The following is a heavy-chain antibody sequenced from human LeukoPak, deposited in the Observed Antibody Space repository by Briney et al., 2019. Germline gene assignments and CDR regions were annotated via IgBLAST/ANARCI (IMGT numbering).Heavy chain of an antibody. J-gene: IGHJ4*02. CDR1: GFTFSSYG. CDR3: AKGEGTATAQYFDY. D-gene: IGHD4-17*01. Sequence: GGSLRLSCAASGFTFSSYGMHWVRQAPGKGLEWVAVISYDGSNKYYADSVKGRFTISRDNSKNTLYLQMSSLRAEDTAVYYCAKGEGTATAQYFDYWGQGTLVTVSS. CDR2: ISYDGSNK. V-gene: IGHV3-30*18.